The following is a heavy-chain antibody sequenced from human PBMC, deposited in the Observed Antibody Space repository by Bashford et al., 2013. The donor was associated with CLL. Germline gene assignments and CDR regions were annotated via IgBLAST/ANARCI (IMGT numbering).Heavy chain of an antibody. CDR3: ARVTCSGGSCYRKPLLYFYGLDV. V-gene: IGHV1-18*01. Sequence: ASVKVSCKASGYTFTSYGMSWVRQAPGQGLEWMGWINTYTGNTNYAQKLQARVTMTTDTSTSTAYMELRSLRSDDTAVFYCARVTCSGGSCYRKPLLYFYGLDVWGQGTTVTVSS. CDR2: INTYTGNT. CDR1: GYTFTSYG. J-gene: IGHJ6*02. D-gene: IGHD2-15*01.